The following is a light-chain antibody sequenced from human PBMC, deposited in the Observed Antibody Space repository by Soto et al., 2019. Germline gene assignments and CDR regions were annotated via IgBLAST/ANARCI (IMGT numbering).Light chain of an antibody. CDR3: QTYNSAPWK. CDR2: GAS. V-gene: IGKV1-27*01. CDR1: PGINNY. J-gene: IGKJ1*01. Sequence: DLQMPQSQSSLSASLGDRVTITCRASPGINNYLAWYQQTPGKVPKLLLSGASSLHSGVPSRFNGSGSWTDFTPTISSLQPEDGAQSYGQTYNSAPWKFGPGTKIEIK.